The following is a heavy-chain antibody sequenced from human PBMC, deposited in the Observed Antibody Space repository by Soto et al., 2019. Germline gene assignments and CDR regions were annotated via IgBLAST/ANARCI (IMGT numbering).Heavy chain of an antibody. CDR3: ERDLAEAFDI. CDR2: ISSSGSTI. Sequence: PGGSLRLSFAASGFTFSSYEMNWVRQAPGKGLEWVSYISSSGSTIYYADSVKGRFTISRDNAKNSLYLQMNSLRAEDTAVYYCERDLAEAFDIWGQGTMVTVSS. V-gene: IGHV3-48*03. CDR1: GFTFSSYE. J-gene: IGHJ3*02. D-gene: IGHD3-16*01.